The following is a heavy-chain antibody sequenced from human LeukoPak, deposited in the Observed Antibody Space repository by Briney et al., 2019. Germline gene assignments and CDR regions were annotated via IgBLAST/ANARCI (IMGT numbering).Heavy chain of an antibody. CDR2: ISSSSSTI. V-gene: IGHV3-48*01. CDR1: GFTFSSYS. D-gene: IGHD3/OR15-3a*01. Sequence: GGSLRLSCAASGFTFSSYSMNWVRQAPGKGLEWVSYISSSSSTIYYADSVKGRFTISRDNSKNTLYLQMNSLRAEDTAVYYCAKDMGARGTGYYTPGYWGQGTLVTVSS. CDR3: AKDMGARGTGYYTPGY. J-gene: IGHJ4*02.